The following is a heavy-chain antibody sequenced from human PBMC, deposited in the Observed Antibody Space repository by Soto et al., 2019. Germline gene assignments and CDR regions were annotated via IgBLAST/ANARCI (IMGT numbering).Heavy chain of an antibody. CDR2: INAGNGNT. J-gene: IGHJ6*02. CDR3: ASEYFSGGSCPLYYSMDV. Sequence: QVQLVQSGAEVKKPGASVKVSCKASGYTFTSYAMHWVRQAPGQRLEWMGWINAGNGNTKYQQKFQGRVTITRDTSASTAYMELSRLRSEDTAVYYCASEYFSGGSCPLYYSMDVWGQGTTVTVSS. D-gene: IGHD2-15*01. V-gene: IGHV1-3*01. CDR1: GYTFTSYA.